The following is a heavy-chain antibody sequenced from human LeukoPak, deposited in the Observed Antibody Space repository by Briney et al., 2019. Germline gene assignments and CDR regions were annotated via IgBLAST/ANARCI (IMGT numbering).Heavy chain of an antibody. J-gene: IGHJ4*02. CDR2: ISAYNGNT. CDR1: GGTFSSYA. CDR3: ARNGAGSFHFDY. Sequence: GASVNVSCKASGGTFSSYAISWVRQAPGQGLEWMGWISAYNGNTNYAQKLQGRVTMTTDTSTSTAYMELRSLRSDDTAVYYCARNGAGSFHFDYWGQGTLVTVSS. V-gene: IGHV1-18*01. D-gene: IGHD3-10*01.